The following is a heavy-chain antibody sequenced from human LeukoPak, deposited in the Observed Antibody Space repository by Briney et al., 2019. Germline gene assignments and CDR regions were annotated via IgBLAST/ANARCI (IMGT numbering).Heavy chain of an antibody. D-gene: IGHD3-10*02. CDR2: ITSSSRYV. CDR1: GLSFSTYN. J-gene: IGHJ6*04. V-gene: IGHV3-21*01. CDR3: AELGITMIGGV. Sequence: GGSLRLSCEASGLSFSTYNMNWVRQAPGQRLEWISSITSSSRYVFYADSVRGRFTISRDNAKNSLYLQMNSLRAEDTAVYYCAELGITMIGGVWGKGTTVTISS.